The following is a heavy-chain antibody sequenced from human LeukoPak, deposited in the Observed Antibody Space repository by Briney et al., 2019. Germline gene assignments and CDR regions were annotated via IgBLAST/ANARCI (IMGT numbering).Heavy chain of an antibody. CDR3: VRERFHGSGAPKFDF. V-gene: IGHV3-23*01. CDR1: GFTFSSYA. CDR2: ISGSGGST. D-gene: IGHD3-10*01. J-gene: IGHJ4*02. Sequence: GGSLRLSCAASGFTFSSYAMSWVRQAPGKGLEWVSAISGSGGSTYYADSVKGRFTISRDNAKNSLHLQVNSLRAEDTAAYYCVRERFHGSGAPKFDFWGQGTLVTVSS.